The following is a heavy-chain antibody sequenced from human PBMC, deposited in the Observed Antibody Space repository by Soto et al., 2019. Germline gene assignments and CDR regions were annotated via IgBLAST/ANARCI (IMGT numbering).Heavy chain of an antibody. CDR2: ISYDGSNK. V-gene: IGHV3-30*03. Sequence: PGGSLRLSCAASGFTFSSYGMHWVRQAPGKGLEWVAVISYDGSNKYYADSVKGRFTISRDNSKNTLYLQMNSLRAEDTAVYYCARWGRGSGWYFDYWGQGTLVTVSS. J-gene: IGHJ4*02. D-gene: IGHD6-19*01. CDR1: GFTFSSYG. CDR3: ARWGRGSGWYFDY.